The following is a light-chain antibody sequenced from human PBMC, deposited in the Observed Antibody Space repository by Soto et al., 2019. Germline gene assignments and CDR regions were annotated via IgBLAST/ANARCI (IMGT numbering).Light chain of an antibody. J-gene: IGLJ1*01. CDR1: TTYVGDYNY. Sequence: QSVLTQADSVSGSPGQSITISCTGTTTYVGDYNYVSWYQQYPGKAPKLLIYDVSNRPSGVSNPFSGSGSGNTASLTISGLQAEDEAGYYCYSCRRSCTSDVFGPGTKLTVL. CDR3: YSCRRSCTSDV. CDR2: DVS. V-gene: IGLV2-14*01.